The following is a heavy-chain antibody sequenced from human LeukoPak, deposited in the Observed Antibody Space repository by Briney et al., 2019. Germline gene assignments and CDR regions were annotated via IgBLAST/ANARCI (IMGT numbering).Heavy chain of an antibody. Sequence: GESLKISCAASAFSFSSHGIYWVRQAPGKGLEWVAFMYNDENDKNYGDSVKGRLAISRDNSKNTVFLEMNSLRGDDAAVYYCATLVKTGSGGRGYFDHWGQGTLVTVSS. V-gene: IGHV3-30*02. J-gene: IGHJ4*02. CDR2: MYNDENDK. CDR1: AFSFSSHG. D-gene: IGHD2-8*02. CDR3: ATLVKTGSGGRGYFDH.